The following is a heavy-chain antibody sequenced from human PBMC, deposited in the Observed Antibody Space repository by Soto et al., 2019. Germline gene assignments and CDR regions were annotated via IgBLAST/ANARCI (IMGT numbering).Heavy chain of an antibody. CDR2: IYSSGST. V-gene: IGHV4-59*01. J-gene: IGHJ5*02. CDR3: ARDRREYCISTSCYAEGWFAP. Sequence: SETLSLTCTVSGGSISNSYWSWIRQSPGKGLEWIGYIYSSGSTNYNPSLKSRVTISVDTSKNQFSLKLSSVTAADTAVYYCARDRREYCISTSCYAEGWFAPWVQGTLVTVSS. CDR1: GGSISNSY. D-gene: IGHD2-2*01.